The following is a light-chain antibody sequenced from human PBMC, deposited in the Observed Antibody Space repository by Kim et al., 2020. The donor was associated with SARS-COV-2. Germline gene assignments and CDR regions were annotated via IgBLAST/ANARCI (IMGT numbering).Light chain of an antibody. CDR1: YSNIGTHT. Sequence: QSVLTQPPSISGTPGQRVTISCSGTYSNIGTHTVNWYQQFPGTAPKLLIHTNNERPSGVPDRFSGSKSGTSASLATSGLQPEDEADYYCAAWDDILNGWVFGGGTQLTVL. CDR2: TNN. CDR3: AAWDDILNGWV. J-gene: IGLJ3*02. V-gene: IGLV1-44*01.